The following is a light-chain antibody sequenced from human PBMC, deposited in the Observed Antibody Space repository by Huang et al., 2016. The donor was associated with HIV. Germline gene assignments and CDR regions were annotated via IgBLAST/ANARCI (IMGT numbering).Light chain of an antibody. J-gene: IGKJ1*01. CDR2: DSS. V-gene: IGKV1-39*01. CDR3: QQGYSTPT. CDR1: QSISRY. Sequence: DIQMTQSPSSLSASVGDRVTINCRASQSISRYLNWYQHKPGKAPELLIYDSSSLQSGVPSRFSGSGSGTDFSLTISGLQPEDYATYYCQQGYSTPTFGQGTKVEMK.